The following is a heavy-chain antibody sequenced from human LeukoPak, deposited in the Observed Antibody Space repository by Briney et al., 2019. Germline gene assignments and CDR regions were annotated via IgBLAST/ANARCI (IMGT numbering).Heavy chain of an antibody. V-gene: IGHV4-61*02. CDR3: ARDIMDV. CDR1: GGSISSGSYY. Sequence: SENLSLTCTVSGGSISSGSYYWSWIRQPVGKGLEWIGRIYTSGSTHYNPSLKSRVTISVDTSKNQFSRKLSSVTAADTAVYYCARDIMDVWGKGTTVTVSS. CDR2: IYTSGST. J-gene: IGHJ6*04.